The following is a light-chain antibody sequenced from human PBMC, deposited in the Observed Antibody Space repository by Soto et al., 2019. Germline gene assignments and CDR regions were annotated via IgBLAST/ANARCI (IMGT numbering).Light chain of an antibody. CDR2: YDD. CDR3: AAWDDSLSGVV. V-gene: IGLV1-36*01. CDR1: SSNIGNNA. Sequence: QSVLTQPPSVSEAPRQRVTISCSGSSSNIGNNAVTWYQQFPGKAPKLLIYYDDLLPSGVSDRFSGSKSGTSASLAISGLQSDDEADYYCAAWDDSLSGVVFGGWTQLTVL. J-gene: IGLJ2*01.